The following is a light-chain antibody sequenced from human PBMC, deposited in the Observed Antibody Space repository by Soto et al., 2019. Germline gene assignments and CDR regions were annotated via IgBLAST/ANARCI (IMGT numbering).Light chain of an antibody. CDR2: DAS. V-gene: IGKV1-33*01. CDR1: QDISNY. J-gene: IGKJ4*01. Sequence: DLQMTQSPSSLSASVGDRVTITCQASQDISNYLNWYQQTPGRAPKLLIYDASNLETGVPSRFSGSGSGTDFTFTISSLQPEDIATYYCQQYDNLPTFGGGTKVEIK. CDR3: QQYDNLPT.